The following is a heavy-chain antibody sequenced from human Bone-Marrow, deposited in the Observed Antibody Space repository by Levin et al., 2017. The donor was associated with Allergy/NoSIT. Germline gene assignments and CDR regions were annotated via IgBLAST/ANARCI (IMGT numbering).Heavy chain of an antibody. Sequence: GGSLRLSCAASGFTFSSYWMHWVRQAPGKGLMWVSRFNEDGRTTDYADSVKGRFTISRDNAKNTLHLQMNSLRAEDTALYFCVRDLGGADGYWGQGTRVPASS. D-gene: IGHD1-26*01. V-gene: IGHV3-74*01. CDR1: GFTFSSYW. J-gene: IGHJ4*02. CDR2: FNEDGRTT. CDR3: VRDLGGADGY.